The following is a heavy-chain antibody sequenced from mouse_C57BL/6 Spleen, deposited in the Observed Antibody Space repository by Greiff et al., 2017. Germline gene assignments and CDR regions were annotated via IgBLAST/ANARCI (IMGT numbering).Heavy chain of an antibody. CDR3: ASYYGSSYEAMDY. D-gene: IGHD1-1*01. J-gene: IGHJ4*01. Sequence: VQLKESGPELVKPGDSVKISCKASGYSFTGYFMNWVMQSHGKSLEWIGRINPYNGDTFYNQKFKGKATLTVDKSSSTAHMELRSLTSEDSAVYYCASYYGSSYEAMDYWGQGTSVTVSS. V-gene: IGHV1-20*01. CDR1: GYSFTGYF. CDR2: INPYNGDT.